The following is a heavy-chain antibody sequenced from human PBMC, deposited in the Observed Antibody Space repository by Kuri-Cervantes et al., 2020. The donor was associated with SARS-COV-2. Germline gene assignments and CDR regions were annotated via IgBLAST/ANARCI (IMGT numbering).Heavy chain of an antibody. CDR3: ARGDFTAGFY. J-gene: IGHJ4*02. D-gene: IGHD3-3*01. CDR2: ISGYSGNT. Sequence: ASVKVSCKTSGYNFNSYGVTWVRQAPGQGLEWMGWISGYSGNTDYAQRFQDRVILTRDTYTGTAYMEPRSLRSDDTALYYCARGDFTAGFYWGQGTQVTVSS. V-gene: IGHV1-18*01. CDR1: GYNFNSYG.